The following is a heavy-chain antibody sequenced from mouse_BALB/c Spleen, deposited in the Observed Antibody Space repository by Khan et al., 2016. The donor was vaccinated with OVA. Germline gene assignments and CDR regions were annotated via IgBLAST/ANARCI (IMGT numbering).Heavy chain of an antibody. CDR3: VQALNYYGSSYEGFAY. V-gene: IGHV1S136*01. CDR2: IHPYTYDA. CDR1: GYSFTSYV. Sequence: VQLKQSGPELVKPGASVKMSCKVSGYSFTSYVMHWVKQKPGQGLEWIGYIHPYTYDAKYNEKFKGKATLTSDKSSSTAYLELSGLTSEDSAVYYRVQALNYYGSSYEGFAYWGQGTLVTVSA. J-gene: IGHJ3*01. D-gene: IGHD1-1*01.